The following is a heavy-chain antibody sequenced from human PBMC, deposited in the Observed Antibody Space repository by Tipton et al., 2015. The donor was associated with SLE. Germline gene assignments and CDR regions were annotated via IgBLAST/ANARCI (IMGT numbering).Heavy chain of an antibody. CDR1: GFTFSSY. Sequence: LRLSCAASGFTFSSYWGWIRQAPGKGLEWIGDIYYSGNTYYNPSLESRVTISVDTSKNQFSLKLRSVTAADTAVYYCTRQQEGYNYFYGIDVWGQGP. J-gene: IGHJ6*02. CDR2: IYYSGNT. V-gene: IGHV4-38-2*01. CDR3: TRQQEGYNYFYGIDV. D-gene: IGHD5-12*01.